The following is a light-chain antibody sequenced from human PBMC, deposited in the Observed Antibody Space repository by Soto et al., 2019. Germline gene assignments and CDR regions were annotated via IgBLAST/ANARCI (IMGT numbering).Light chain of an antibody. Sequence: EIVLTQSPATLSVSPGERVILSCRASQSVDISLAWYQQKPGQAPRLLIYGASTRATDMPGTFSGRGSGTEFTLTITSLRPEDFGGYYCQQYRSWPRTFGQGTKVEIK. J-gene: IGKJ1*01. CDR2: GAS. CDR3: QQYRSWPRT. V-gene: IGKV3-15*01. CDR1: QSVDIS.